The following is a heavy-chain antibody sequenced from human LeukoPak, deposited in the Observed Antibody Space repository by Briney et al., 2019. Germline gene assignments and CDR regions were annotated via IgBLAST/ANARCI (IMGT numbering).Heavy chain of an antibody. CDR2: INHSGST. V-gene: IGHV4-34*01. J-gene: IGHJ4*01. CDR3: AMGDCSGRYKG. Sequence: PSETLSLTCAVYGGSFSGYYWSWIRQPPGKGLEWIGEINHSGSTNYNPSLKSRVTISVDTSKNQFSLKLSSVTAADTAVYYCAMGDCSGRYKGWGQGTL. D-gene: IGHD3-10*02. CDR1: GGSFSGYY.